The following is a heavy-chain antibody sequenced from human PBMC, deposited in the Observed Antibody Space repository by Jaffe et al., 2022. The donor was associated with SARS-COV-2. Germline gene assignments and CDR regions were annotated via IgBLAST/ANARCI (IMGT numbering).Heavy chain of an antibody. CDR2: TYISGSI. CDR3: ARFFEPLGPNVFDI. J-gene: IGHJ3*02. D-gene: IGHD3-9*01. Sequence: QVQLQESGPGLVKPSETLSLTCTVSGGSISSYYWSWIRQSAGKGLEWIGRTYISGSIDYNPAFKSRATMSVDTSKNQFSLNLTSVIAADTAVYFCARFFEPLGPNVFDIWGHGTLVTVSS. CDR1: GGSISSYY. V-gene: IGHV4-4*07.